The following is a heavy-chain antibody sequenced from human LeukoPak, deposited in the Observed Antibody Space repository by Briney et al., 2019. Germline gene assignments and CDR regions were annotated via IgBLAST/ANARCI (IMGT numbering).Heavy chain of an antibody. J-gene: IGHJ4*02. CDR3: ARHGYTASHFFLDY. Sequence: SETLSLTCSVSSGSPNSYYSGWGWHPPRGGVWWIGRIYTTERADYHPSLQSRVAMSIDTSHKQFPLNLKSATAADTATYVCARHGYTASHFFLDYWSQGAPVTVSS. V-gene: IGHV4-4*07. CDR1: SGSPNSYY. CDR2: IYTTERA. D-gene: IGHD5-18*01.